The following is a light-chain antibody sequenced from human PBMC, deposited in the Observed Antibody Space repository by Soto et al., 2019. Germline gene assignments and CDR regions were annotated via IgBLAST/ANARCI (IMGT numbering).Light chain of an antibody. CDR1: SSDVGDYNY. Sequence: QSALTQPASVSGSAGQPITISCTGTSSDVGDYNYVSWYQQHPGKAPKLMIYEVSNRPSGVSNRFSGSKSGNTASLTISGLQAEDEADYYCSSYTSSSTIYVFGTGTKVYGL. CDR2: EVS. CDR3: SSYTSSSTIYV. V-gene: IGLV2-14*01. J-gene: IGLJ1*01.